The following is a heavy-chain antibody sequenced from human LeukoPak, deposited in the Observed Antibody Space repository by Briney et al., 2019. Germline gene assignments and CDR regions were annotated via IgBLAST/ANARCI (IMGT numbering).Heavy chain of an antibody. V-gene: IGHV3-23*01. CDR1: GFTFSSYA. Sequence: GGSLRLSCAASGFTFSSYAMTWVRQAPGKGLEWVSTISGSASSTHYADSVKGRFTISRDNSKNTLFVQMNSLRAEDTVVYYCAKGLDYGGNSGLEYWGQGTLVTVSS. CDR2: ISGSASST. D-gene: IGHD4-23*01. CDR3: AKGLDYGGNSGLEY. J-gene: IGHJ4*02.